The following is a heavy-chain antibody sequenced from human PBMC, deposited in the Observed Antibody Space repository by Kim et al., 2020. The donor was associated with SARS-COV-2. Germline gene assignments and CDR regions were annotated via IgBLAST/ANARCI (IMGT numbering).Heavy chain of an antibody. CDR2: INHSGST. CDR3: ARSSYTNCSGGSCYRNWFDP. CDR1: GGSFSGYY. D-gene: IGHD2-15*01. V-gene: IGHV4-34*01. Sequence: SETLSLTCAVYGGSFSGYYWSWIRQPPGKGLEWIGEINHSGSTNYNPSLKSRVTISVDTSKNQFSLKLSSVTAADTAVYYCARSSYTNCSGGSCYRNWFDPWGQGTLVTVSS. J-gene: IGHJ5*02.